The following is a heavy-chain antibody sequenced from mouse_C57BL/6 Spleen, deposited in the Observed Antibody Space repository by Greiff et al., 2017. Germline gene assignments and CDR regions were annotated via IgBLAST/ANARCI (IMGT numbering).Heavy chain of an antibody. Sequence: QVQLQQPGTELVKPGASVKLSCKASGYTFTSYWMHWVKQRPGQGLEWIGNINPSNGGTNYNEKFKSKATLTVDKSSSTAYMQLSSLTSEDSAVYYCAIDSSGYDYWYFEVWGTGTTVTVSS. CDR3: AIDSSGYDYWYFEV. J-gene: IGHJ1*03. CDR2: INPSNGGT. CDR1: GYTFTSYW. V-gene: IGHV1-53*01. D-gene: IGHD3-2*02.